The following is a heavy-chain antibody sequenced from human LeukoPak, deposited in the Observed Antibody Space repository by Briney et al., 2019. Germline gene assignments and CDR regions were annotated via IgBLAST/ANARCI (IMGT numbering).Heavy chain of an antibody. V-gene: IGHV3-30*01. CDR1: GFTFSSYA. CDR2: ISYDGSNK. J-gene: IGHJ4*02. Sequence: GGSLRLSCAASGFTFSSYAMHWVRQAPGKGLKWVAVISYDGSNKYYADSVKGRFTISRDNSKNTLYLQMNSLRAEDTAVYYCARDLGGNRFDYWGQGTLVTVSS. CDR3: ARDLGGNRFDY. D-gene: IGHD4-23*01.